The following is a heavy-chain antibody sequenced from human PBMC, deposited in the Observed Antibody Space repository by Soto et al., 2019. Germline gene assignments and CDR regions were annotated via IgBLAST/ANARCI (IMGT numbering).Heavy chain of an antibody. V-gene: IGHV3-11*05. CDR3: ARDRSGWAHVVDY. CDR2: ISTSSSYT. D-gene: IGHD6-19*01. J-gene: IGHJ4*02. Sequence: PGGALRLSCAASGLSFSDYYMSWIRQAPGKGLEWVSYISTSSSYTNYADSVKGRFTISRDNAKNSLYLQMSSLRAEDTAVYYCARDRSGWAHVVDYWGQGTLVTVSS. CDR1: GLSFSDYY.